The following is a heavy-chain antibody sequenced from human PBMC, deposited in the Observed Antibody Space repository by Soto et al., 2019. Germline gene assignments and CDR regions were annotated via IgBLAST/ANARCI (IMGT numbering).Heavy chain of an antibody. CDR2: IYHSGST. V-gene: IGHV4-38-2*02. Sequence: SETLSLTCTVSGYSISSGYYWGWIRQPPGKGLEWIGSIYHSGSTYYNPSLKSRVTISVDTSKNHFSLKLSSVTAADTAVYYCARAPSKNHCGGDCPPPYNWFDPWGQGTLVTVSS. CDR3: ARAPSKNHCGGDCPPPYNWFDP. CDR1: GYSISSGYY. D-gene: IGHD2-21*02. J-gene: IGHJ5*02.